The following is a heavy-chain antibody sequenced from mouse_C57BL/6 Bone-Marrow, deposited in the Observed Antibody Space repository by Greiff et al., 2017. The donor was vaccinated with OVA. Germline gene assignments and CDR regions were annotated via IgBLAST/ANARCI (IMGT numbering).Heavy chain of an antibody. CDR3: TTYYGSSSFDY. Sequence: EVQLVESGAELVRPGASVKLSCTASGFNIKDDYMHWVKQRPEQGLEWIGWIDPENGDTEYASKFQGKATITADTSSNTAYLQLSSLTSEDTAVYYCTTYYGSSSFDYWGQGTTLTVSS. D-gene: IGHD1-1*01. CDR2: IDPENGDT. CDR1: GFNIKDDY. J-gene: IGHJ2*01. V-gene: IGHV14-4*01.